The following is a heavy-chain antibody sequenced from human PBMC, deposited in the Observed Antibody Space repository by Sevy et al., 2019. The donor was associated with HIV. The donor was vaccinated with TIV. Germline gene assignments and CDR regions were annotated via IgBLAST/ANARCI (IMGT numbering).Heavy chain of an antibody. D-gene: IGHD6-13*01. CDR2: INWNSGRT. J-gene: IGHJ2*01. V-gene: IGHV3-9*01. CDR3: AKDRAASGPGWYFDL. CDR1: GFTFDDFA. Sequence: GGSLRLSCAASGFTFDDFAMHWVRQNPGKGLEWVSGINWNSGRTEYADSVKGRFTISRHNTKDSLYLQMHSLRHEDTAFYYCAKDRAASGPGWYFDLWGRGTLVTVSS.